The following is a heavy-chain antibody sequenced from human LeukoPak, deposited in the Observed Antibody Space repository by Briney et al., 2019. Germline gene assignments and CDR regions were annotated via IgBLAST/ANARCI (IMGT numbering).Heavy chain of an antibody. V-gene: IGHV3-30-3*01. CDR3: ARGELWGITMIVVAPVY. CDR1: GFTFSSYA. CDR2: ISYDGSNK. Sequence: GRSLRLSCAASGFTFSSYAMHWVRQAPGKGLEWVAVISYDGSNKYYADSVKGRFTISRDNSKNTLYLQMNSLRAEDTAVYYCARGELWGITMIVVAPVYWGQGTLVTVSS. J-gene: IGHJ4*02. D-gene: IGHD3-22*01.